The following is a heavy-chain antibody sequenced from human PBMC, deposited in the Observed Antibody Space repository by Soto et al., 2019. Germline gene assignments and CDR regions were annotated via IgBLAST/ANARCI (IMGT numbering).Heavy chain of an antibody. CDR2: IYSGGST. V-gene: IGHV3-66*01. CDR3: ALAGSERKNYYYYYGMDV. CDR1: GFTVSINY. Sequence: GGSLRLSFAASGFTVSINYMSWVRHAPGKGLEWVSVIYSGGSTYYADSVKGRFTISRDNSKNTLYLQMNSLRAEDTAVYYCALAGSERKNYYYYYGMDVWGQATTVTVSS. J-gene: IGHJ6*02.